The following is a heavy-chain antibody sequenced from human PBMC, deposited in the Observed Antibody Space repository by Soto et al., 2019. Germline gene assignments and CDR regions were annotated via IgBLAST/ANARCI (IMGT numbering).Heavy chain of an antibody. CDR3: AKDVVATISHYYYGMDV. Sequence: QVQLVESGGGVVQPGRSLRLSCAASGFTFSSYGMHWVRQAPGKGLEWVAVISYDGSNKYYADSVKGRFTISRDNSKKTLYLQMNSLRAEDTAVYYCAKDVVATISHYYYGMDVWGQGTTVTVSS. J-gene: IGHJ6*02. CDR1: GFTFSSYG. D-gene: IGHD5-12*01. V-gene: IGHV3-30*18. CDR2: ISYDGSNK.